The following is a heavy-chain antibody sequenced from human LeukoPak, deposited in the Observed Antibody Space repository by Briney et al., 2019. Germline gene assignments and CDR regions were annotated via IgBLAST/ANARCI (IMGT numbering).Heavy chain of an antibody. D-gene: IGHD5-24*01. V-gene: IGHV3-23*01. CDR3: AKDYGYNFRGYDY. J-gene: IGHJ4*02. CDR1: GFTFSSYA. Sequence: PGGSLRLSCAASGFTFSSYAMSWVRQAPGKGLELVSAISGSGGSTYYADSVKGRFTISRDNSKNTLYLQMNSLRAEDTAVYYCAKDYGYNFRGYDYWGQGTLVTVSS. CDR2: ISGSGGST.